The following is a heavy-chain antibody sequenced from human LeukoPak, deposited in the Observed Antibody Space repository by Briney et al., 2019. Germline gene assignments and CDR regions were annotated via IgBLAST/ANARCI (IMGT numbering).Heavy chain of an antibody. CDR1: GFTFSSYG. V-gene: IGHV3-30*03. Sequence: GRSLRLSCAASGFTFSSYGMHWVRQAPGKGLEWVAVVSYDGSNKYYADSVKGRFTVSRDNARNSLYLQMDSLGVEDTAVYYCARDAFMDGGEDFWGQGILVTVSS. CDR3: ARDAFMDGGEDF. CDR2: VSYDGSNK. D-gene: IGHD4-23*01. J-gene: IGHJ4*02.